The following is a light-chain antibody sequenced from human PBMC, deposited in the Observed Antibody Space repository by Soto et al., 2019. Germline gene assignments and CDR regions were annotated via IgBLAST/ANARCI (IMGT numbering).Light chain of an antibody. Sequence: EIVLTQSPGTLSLSPGERATLSCRATQSVSSNYLAWYQQKPGQAPRPLIYGASSRATGIPDRFSGSGSGTDFNLTISRLEPEDLAVYYCQQYGSSPRTFGQGTKVEIK. CDR1: QSVSSNY. CDR2: GAS. J-gene: IGKJ1*01. CDR3: QQYGSSPRT. V-gene: IGKV3-20*01.